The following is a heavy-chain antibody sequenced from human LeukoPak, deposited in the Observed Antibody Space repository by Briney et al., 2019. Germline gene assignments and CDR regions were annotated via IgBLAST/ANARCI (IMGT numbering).Heavy chain of an antibody. Sequence: GGSLRLSCAASGFTFSSYWMHWVRQAPGKGLVWVSRINTDGSSTSYADSVKGRFTISRDNAKNTLYLQMNSLRAEDTAVYYCARDRDDFWSGYWYFDLWGRGTLVTVSS. J-gene: IGHJ2*01. V-gene: IGHV3-74*01. CDR3: ARDRDDFWSGYWYFDL. D-gene: IGHD3-3*01. CDR1: GFTFSSYW. CDR2: INTDGSST.